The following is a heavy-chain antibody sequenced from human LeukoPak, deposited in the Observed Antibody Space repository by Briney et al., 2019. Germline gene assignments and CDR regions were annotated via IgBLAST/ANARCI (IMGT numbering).Heavy chain of an antibody. CDR2: ISAYNGNT. D-gene: IGHD3-9*01. J-gene: IGHJ4*02. V-gene: IGHV1-18*04. CDR1: GYTFTGYY. Sequence: ASVKVSCKASGYTFTGYYMHWVRQAPGQGLEWMGWISAYNGNTNYAQKLQGRVTMTTDTSTSTAYMERRSLRSDDTAVYYCARVVDAYYDILTGYYTALFPFDYWGQGTLVTVSS. CDR3: ARVVDAYYDILTGYYTALFPFDY.